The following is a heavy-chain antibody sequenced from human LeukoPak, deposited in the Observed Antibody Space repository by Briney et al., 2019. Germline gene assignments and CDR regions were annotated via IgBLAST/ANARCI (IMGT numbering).Heavy chain of an antibody. CDR3: ATDLGLPGLFDY. J-gene: IGHJ4*02. CDR1: VGSISSGGYY. V-gene: IGHV4-31*03. Sequence: SETLSLTCTVSVGSISSGGYYWSWIRRHPGKGLEWIGYIYYSGSTYYNPSLKSRVTISVDTSKNQFSLKLSSVTAANTAVYYCATDLGLPGLFDYWGQGTLVTVSS. CDR2: IYYSGST. D-gene: IGHD5-12*01.